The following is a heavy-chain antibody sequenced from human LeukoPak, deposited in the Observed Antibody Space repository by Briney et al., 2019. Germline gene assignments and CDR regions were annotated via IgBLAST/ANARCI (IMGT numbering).Heavy chain of an antibody. CDR3: AKNRGTTSSALVY. CDR1: GVSFSNYA. D-gene: IGHD2-2*01. V-gene: IGHV3-23*01. Sequence: GGSLRLSCAAPGVSFSNYAMSWVRQAPGKGLEWVSAISGSGGSTYYADSVKGRFTISRDNSKNTLYLQMNSLRAEDTAVYYCAKNRGTTSSALVYWGQGTLVTVSS. J-gene: IGHJ4*02. CDR2: ISGSGGST.